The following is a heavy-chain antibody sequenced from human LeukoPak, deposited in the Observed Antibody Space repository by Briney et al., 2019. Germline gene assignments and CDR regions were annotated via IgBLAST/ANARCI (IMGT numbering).Heavy chain of an antibody. CDR1: GGSISSYY. V-gene: IGHV4-59*08. J-gene: IGHJ5*02. CDR3: ARGSKAGIVGATSEFDP. Sequence: SETLSLTCTVSGGSISSYYWSWVRQPPGKGLEWIGYIYYSGSTNYNPSLKSRVTISVDTSKNQFSLMLSSVTAADTAVYYCARGSKAGIVGATSEFDPWGQGTLVTVSS. D-gene: IGHD1-26*01. CDR2: IYYSGST.